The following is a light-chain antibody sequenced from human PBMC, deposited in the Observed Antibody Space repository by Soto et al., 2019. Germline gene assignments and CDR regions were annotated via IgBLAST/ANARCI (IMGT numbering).Light chain of an antibody. J-gene: IGKJ4*02. V-gene: IGKV3-15*01. CDR3: QRFNRCPVA. CDR1: HTVRTT. CDR2: DTY. Sequence: ELTQSPAALSVSPGERATLSCLASHTVRTTLTWYPQKPGQPPRLLIYDTYLRATGGPARLSGSGLGIESTRDDASVQSYDFGVYYCQRFNRCPVAFGGGTMADIK.